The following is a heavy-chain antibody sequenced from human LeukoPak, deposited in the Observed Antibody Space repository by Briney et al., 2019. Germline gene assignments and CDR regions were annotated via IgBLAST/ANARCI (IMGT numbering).Heavy chain of an antibody. CDR3: ARDPSSYDWVDAFDI. CDR1: GFTFSSYS. CDR2: ISSSSSYI. J-gene: IGHJ3*02. Sequence: GGSLRLSCAASGFTFSSYSMNWVRQAPGKGLEWVSSISSSSSYIYYADSAKGRFTISRDNAKNSLYLQMNSLRAEDTAVYYCARDPSSYDWVDAFDIWGQGTMVTVSS. D-gene: IGHD5-12*01. V-gene: IGHV3-21*01.